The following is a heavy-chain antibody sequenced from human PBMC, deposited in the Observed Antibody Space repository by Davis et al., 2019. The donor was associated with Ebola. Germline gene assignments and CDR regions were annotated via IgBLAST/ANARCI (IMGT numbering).Heavy chain of an antibody. J-gene: IGHJ4*02. D-gene: IGHD3-3*01. Sequence: PSETLPLTCTVSGGSINKTRYRGWTRQPPGKGLEWIGNIYYSGSTYYIPSLKSRVTMSVDTSRNQFSLKLKYVTAADTAVYYCARSLAISEVAQNYFDSWGQGTLVTVSS. V-gene: IGHV4-39*01. CDR2: IYYSGST. CDR1: GGSINKTRY. CDR3: ARSLAISEVAQNYFDS.